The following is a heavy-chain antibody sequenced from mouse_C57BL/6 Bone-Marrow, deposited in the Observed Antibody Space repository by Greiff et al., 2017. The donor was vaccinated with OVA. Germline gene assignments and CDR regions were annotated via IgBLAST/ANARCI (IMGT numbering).Heavy chain of an antibody. J-gene: IGHJ3*01. Sequence: QVQLQQSGPELVKPGASVKMSCKASGYTFTSYWITWVKQRPGQGLEWIGDIYPGSGSTNYNEKFKSKATLTVDTSSSTAYMQLSSLTSEDSAVYYCARGDDYAWFAYWGQGTLVTVSA. CDR1: GYTFTSYW. D-gene: IGHD2-4*01. CDR3: ARGDDYAWFAY. CDR2: IYPGSGST. V-gene: IGHV1-55*01.